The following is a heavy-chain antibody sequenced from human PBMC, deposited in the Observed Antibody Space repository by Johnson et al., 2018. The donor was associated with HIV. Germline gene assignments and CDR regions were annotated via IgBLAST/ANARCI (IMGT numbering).Heavy chain of an antibody. D-gene: IGHD4-23*01. CDR3: ARVTQQVVRVGSDAFDI. CDR2: ISWNSGSI. Sequence: VQLVESGGGLVQPGRSLRLSCAASGFSFDDYGMLWVRQAPGKGLQWVSGISWNSGSIGYADSVKGRFTISRDNAENSLYLQVNSLRAEDTAVYYCARVTQQVVRVGSDAFDIWGQGTMVTVSS. J-gene: IGHJ3*02. V-gene: IGHV3-9*01. CDR1: GFSFDDYG.